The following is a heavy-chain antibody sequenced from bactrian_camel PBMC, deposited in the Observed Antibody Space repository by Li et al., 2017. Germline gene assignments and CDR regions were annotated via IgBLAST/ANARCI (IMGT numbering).Heavy chain of an antibody. D-gene: IGHD2*01. J-gene: IGHJ4*01. CDR3: AAARANTIVVGTTT. V-gene: IGHV3S55*01. CDR2: ITNHGQT. CDR1: GFAASDCG. Sequence: HVQLVESGGGSVQAGGSLTLSCAAPGFAASDCGMGWYRQTPGKERELVSTITNHGQTYYVDSVKGRFTISQDNAKNTVYLQMNKLKPEDTATYYCAAARANTIVVGTTTVGPGDPGHRL.